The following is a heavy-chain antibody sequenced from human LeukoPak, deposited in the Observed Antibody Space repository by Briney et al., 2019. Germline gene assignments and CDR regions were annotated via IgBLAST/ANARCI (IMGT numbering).Heavy chain of an antibody. D-gene: IGHD6-19*01. CDR3: AKDPRIAVALYYFDY. CDR2: ISGSGGST. V-gene: IGHV3-23*01. CDR1: GFTFSSYA. J-gene: IGHJ4*02. Sequence: GGSLRLSCAASGFTFSSYAMSWVRQAPGKGLEWVSAISGSGGSTYYADSVKGRFTISRDNSKNTLYLQMNSLRAEDAAVYYCAKDPRIAVALYYFDYWGQGTLVTVSS.